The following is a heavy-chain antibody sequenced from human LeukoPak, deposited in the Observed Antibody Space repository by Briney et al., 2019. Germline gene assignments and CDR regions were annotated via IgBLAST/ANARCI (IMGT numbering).Heavy chain of an antibody. V-gene: IGHV4-61*01. J-gene: IGHJ5*02. CDR3: ARESKDFEATIFGWFDP. CDR2: IYYSGST. CDR1: GGSVSSGSYY. Sequence: SETLSLTCTVSGGSVSSGSYYWSWIRQPPGKGLEWIGYIYYSGSTTYNPSLKSRVTISVDTSKNQFSLKLSSVTAADTAVYYCARESKDFEATIFGWFDPWGQGTLVTVSS. D-gene: IGHD3-3*01.